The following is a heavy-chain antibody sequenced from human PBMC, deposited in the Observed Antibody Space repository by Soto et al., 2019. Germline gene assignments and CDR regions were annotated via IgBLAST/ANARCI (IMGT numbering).Heavy chain of an antibody. J-gene: IGHJ4*02. CDR3: SIYCGDECESGGH. CDR1: GYTFTRYG. D-gene: IGHD2-21*01. V-gene: IGHV1-18*04. Sequence: QIQLVQSGLEVKKPGASVIVSCQTSGYTFTRYGINWVRQAPGQGLEWMGWINSNHGKRNYAEKFQGRITMTTNTSTRTGYMELRGLKSDDTXXXXXSIYCGDECESGGHWGQGTLVTVSS. CDR2: INSNHGKR.